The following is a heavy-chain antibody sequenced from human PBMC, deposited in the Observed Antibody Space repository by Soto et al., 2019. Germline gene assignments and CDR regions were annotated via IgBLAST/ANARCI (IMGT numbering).Heavy chain of an antibody. CDR2: MVVGSGNT. J-gene: IGHJ5*02. V-gene: IGHV1-58*01. D-gene: IGHD3-9*01. CDR1: GFTFTTSA. Sequence: QMQLVQSGPEVKKPGTSVKVSCKASGFTFTTSAVQWVRQARGQRLEWIGWMVVGSGNTNYAKRFQERVTITRDMSTSTAYMELNSLTSEDTAVYYCAAKSGYPNWFAPWGQGTLVTVSS. CDR3: AAKSGYPNWFAP.